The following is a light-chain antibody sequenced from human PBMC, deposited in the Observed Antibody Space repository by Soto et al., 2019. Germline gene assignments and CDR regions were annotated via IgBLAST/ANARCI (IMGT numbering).Light chain of an antibody. J-gene: IGKJ5*01. V-gene: IGKV3-20*01. CDR3: QLYGISHH. Sequence: EIVLTQSPGTLSLSPGERATLSCRASQSVSNNYLAWYQQKPGQAPRLLIYGASNRATGIPDRFSGSASGTEFTLTINRLEPADFVVYYCQLYGISHHFGQGTRLEIK. CDR2: GAS. CDR1: QSVSNNY.